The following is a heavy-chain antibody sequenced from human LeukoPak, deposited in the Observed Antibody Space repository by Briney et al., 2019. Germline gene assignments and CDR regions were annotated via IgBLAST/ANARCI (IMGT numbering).Heavy chain of an antibody. J-gene: IGHJ4*02. V-gene: IGHV3-48*01. CDR1: GFSFSSYS. D-gene: IGHD7-27*01. CDR2: ISSGSRTI. CDR3: ARESITGDRDFDY. Sequence: GGSLRLSCAASGFSFSSYSMNWVRQAPGRGLEWISYISSGSRTIFYADSVKGRFTISRDNAKNSLYLLMDSLGADDTAVYYCARESITGDRDFDYWGQGTLITASS.